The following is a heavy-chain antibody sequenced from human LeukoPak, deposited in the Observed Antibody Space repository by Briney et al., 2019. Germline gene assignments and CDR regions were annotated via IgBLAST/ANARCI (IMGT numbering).Heavy chain of an antibody. J-gene: IGHJ4*02. D-gene: IGHD3-22*01. Sequence: SETLSLTCTVSGGSISSYYWSWIRQPAGKGLEWIGRIYTSGSTNYNPSLKSRVTMSVDTSKNQFSLKLSSVTAADTAVYYCARCYYDSSGYYFDYWGQGTLVTASS. CDR2: IYTSGST. CDR1: GGSISSYY. CDR3: ARCYYDSSGYYFDY. V-gene: IGHV4-4*07.